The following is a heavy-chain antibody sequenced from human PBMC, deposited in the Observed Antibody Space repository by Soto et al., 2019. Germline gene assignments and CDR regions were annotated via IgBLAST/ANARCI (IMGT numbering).Heavy chain of an antibody. D-gene: IGHD3-22*01. CDR1: GASIISYY. Sequence: PSQTLSLTCTVSGASIISYYWSLIRQPPGKGLEWIGYIYYSGSTNYNPSLKSRATISLDTSKNQFSLKLSSVTAADTAVYYCARSRGGYFDYWGQGTLVTVSS. V-gene: IGHV4-59*01. CDR3: ARSRGGYFDY. CDR2: IYYSGST. J-gene: IGHJ4*02.